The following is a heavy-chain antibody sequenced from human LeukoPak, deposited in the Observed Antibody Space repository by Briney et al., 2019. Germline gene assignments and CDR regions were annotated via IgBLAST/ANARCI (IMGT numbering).Heavy chain of an antibody. CDR3: AREGVEELLPNNWFDP. V-gene: IGHV4-31*03. CDR2: IYYSGST. D-gene: IGHD1-26*01. J-gene: IGHJ5*02. CDR1: GGSISSGGYY. Sequence: PSETLSLTCTVSGGSISSGGYYWSWIRQHPGKGLEWIGYIYYSGSTYYNPSLKSRVTISVDTSKNQFSLKLSSVTAADTAVYYCAREGVEELLPNNWFDPWGQGTLVTVSS.